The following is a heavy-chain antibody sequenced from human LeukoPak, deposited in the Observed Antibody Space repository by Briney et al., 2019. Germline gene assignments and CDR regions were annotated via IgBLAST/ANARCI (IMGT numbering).Heavy chain of an antibody. V-gene: IGHV4-34*01. J-gene: IGHJ3*02. Sequence: SETLSLTCAVYGGSFSGYYWSWIRQPPGKGLEWIGEINHSGSTNYNPSLKSRVTISVDTSKNQFSLKLSSVTAADTAVYYCASYSSGWYSDAFDIWGQGTMVTASS. CDR1: GGSFSGYY. CDR2: INHSGST. D-gene: IGHD6-19*01. CDR3: ASYSSGWYSDAFDI.